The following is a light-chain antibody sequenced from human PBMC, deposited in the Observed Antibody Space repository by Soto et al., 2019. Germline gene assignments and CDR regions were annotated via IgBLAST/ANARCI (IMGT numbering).Light chain of an antibody. CDR2: GAS. CDR3: QQDNNWPPGA. J-gene: IGKJ3*01. CDR1: QSVSSN. Sequence: EIVMTQSPATLSVSPGERATLSCRASQSVSSNLAWYQQKPGQAPRLLIYGASTSATGIPARFSGSGSGTEFTLTISSLQSEDVAVYYCQQDNNWPPGAFGPGTKVDIK. V-gene: IGKV3-15*01.